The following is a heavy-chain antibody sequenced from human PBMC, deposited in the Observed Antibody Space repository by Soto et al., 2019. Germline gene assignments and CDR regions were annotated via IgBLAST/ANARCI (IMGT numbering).Heavy chain of an antibody. J-gene: IGHJ6*02. CDR1: GGTFSSYA. CDR3: ARDPPYYDSSGSYTGDYYGMDV. V-gene: IGHV1-69*06. D-gene: IGHD3-22*01. Sequence: SVKVSCKASGGTFSSYAISWVRQAPGQGLEWMGGIIPIFGTANYAQKFQGRVTITADKSTSTAYMELSSLRSEDTAVYYCARDPPYYDSSGSYTGDYYGMDVWGQGTMVTVSS. CDR2: IIPIFGTA.